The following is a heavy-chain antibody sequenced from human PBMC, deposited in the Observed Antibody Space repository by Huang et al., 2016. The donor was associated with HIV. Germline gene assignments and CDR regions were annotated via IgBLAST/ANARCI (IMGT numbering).Heavy chain of an antibody. Sequence: EVQLVQSEAEVKKPGESLKISCRGSGYSFTNYGIGWVRQRPGEGLEWMGVIYPADSDTRYSPSFQGQVTFSADKSTRTAYLQWSSLQASDTAIYYCARSEVLVTAVPFDHWGQGTLVTVSS. V-gene: IGHV5-51*03. D-gene: IGHD2-21*02. CDR3: ARSEVLVTAVPFDH. J-gene: IGHJ4*02. CDR1: GYSFTNYG. CDR2: IYPADSDT.